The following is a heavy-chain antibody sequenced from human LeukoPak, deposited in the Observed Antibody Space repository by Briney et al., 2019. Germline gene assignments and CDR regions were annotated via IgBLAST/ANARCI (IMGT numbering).Heavy chain of an antibody. D-gene: IGHD3-10*01. CDR1: GGSISSYY. J-gene: IGHJ6*03. CDR2: IYYSGST. Sequence: SETLSLTCTVSGGSISSYYWSWIRQPPGKGLEWIGSIYYSGSTNYNPSLKSRVTISVDTSKNQFSLKLSSVTAADTAVYYCAREARGYYYGSGSYFGYYYYYMDVWGKGTTVTVSS. V-gene: IGHV4-59*12. CDR3: AREARGYYYGSGSYFGYYYYYMDV.